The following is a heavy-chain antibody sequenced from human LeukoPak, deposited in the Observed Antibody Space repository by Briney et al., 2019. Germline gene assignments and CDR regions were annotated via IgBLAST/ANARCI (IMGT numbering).Heavy chain of an antibody. V-gene: IGHV3-21*01. CDR2: ISSSSSYI. D-gene: IGHD2-21*01. Sequence: PGGSLRLSCAASGFTFSSYSVNWVRQAPGKGLEWVSSISSSSSYIYYADSVKGRFTIPRDNAKNSLYLQMNGLRAEDTAVYYCARWHSEAFDIWGQGTMVTVSS. J-gene: IGHJ3*02. CDR1: GFTFSSYS. CDR3: ARWHSEAFDI.